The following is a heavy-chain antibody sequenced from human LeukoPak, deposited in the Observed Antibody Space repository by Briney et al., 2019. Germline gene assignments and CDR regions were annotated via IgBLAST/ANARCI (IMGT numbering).Heavy chain of an antibody. D-gene: IGHD5-24*01. J-gene: IGHJ4*02. CDR2: IYSSGRT. V-gene: IGHV3-53*01. Sequence: PGGSLRLSCAASGFIVSSNYMTWVRQAPGKGLERVAVIYSSGRTYYADSVKGRFTISRDTSKNTLYLQMNRLRAEDTAVYYCASRQMDYFDYWGQGTLVTVSP. CDR3: ASRQMDYFDY. CDR1: GFIVSSNY.